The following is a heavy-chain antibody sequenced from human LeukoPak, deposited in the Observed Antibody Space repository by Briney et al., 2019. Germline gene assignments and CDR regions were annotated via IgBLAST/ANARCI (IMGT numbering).Heavy chain of an antibody. CDR3: TSSSWYNAFDI. V-gene: IGHV4-4*07. Sequence: SETLSLTCTVSGGSISSYYWSWIRQPAGKGLEWIGRIYTSGGTNYNPSLKSRVTMSVDTSKNQFSLKLSSVTAADTAVYYCTSSSWYNAFDIWGQGTMVTVSS. CDR2: IYTSGGT. J-gene: IGHJ3*02. D-gene: IGHD6-13*01. CDR1: GGSISSYY.